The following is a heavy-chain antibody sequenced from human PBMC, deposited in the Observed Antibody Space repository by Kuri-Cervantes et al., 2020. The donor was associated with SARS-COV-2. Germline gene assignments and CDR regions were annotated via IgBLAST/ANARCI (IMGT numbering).Heavy chain of an antibody. CDR2: IRSKAYGGTT. CDR1: GFTFGDYA. Sequence: GESLKIYCTASGFTFGDYAMSWVRQAPGKGLEWVGFIRSKAYGGTTEYAASVKGRFTISRDDSRNTLYLQMNSLKTEDTGVYYCATGTTSGWYRRDFDFWGLGTLVTVSS. CDR3: ATGTTSGWYRRDFDF. V-gene: IGHV3-49*04. J-gene: IGHJ4*02. D-gene: IGHD6-19*01.